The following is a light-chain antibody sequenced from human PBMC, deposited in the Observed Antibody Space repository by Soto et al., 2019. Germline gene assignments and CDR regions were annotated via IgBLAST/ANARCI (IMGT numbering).Light chain of an antibody. CDR3: QQLKGFT. CDR2: AAS. Sequence: DIQLTQSPSFLSASVGDRVTITCRASQGISSYLAWYQQKPGKAPKLLIYAASTLQSGVPSRFSGSGSGTEFTLTISSLQPEDFATYYCQQLKGFTFGPGTKVDIK. CDR1: QGISSY. V-gene: IGKV1-9*01. J-gene: IGKJ3*01.